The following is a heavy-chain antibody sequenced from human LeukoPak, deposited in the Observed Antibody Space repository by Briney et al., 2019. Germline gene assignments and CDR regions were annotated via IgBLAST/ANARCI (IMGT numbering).Heavy chain of an antibody. V-gene: IGHV5-51*01. CDR3: ARKSDTKAPDY. Sequence: GESLKISCKASGYSFTTYSIGWVRQMPGKGLEWMGIVYPDDSETRYSPSFVGQVTFSVDISINTAYLQWNSLKASDSAMYYCARKSDTKAPDYWGQGTLVTVSS. CDR2: VYPDDSET. CDR1: GYSFTTYS. D-gene: IGHD5-18*01. J-gene: IGHJ4*02.